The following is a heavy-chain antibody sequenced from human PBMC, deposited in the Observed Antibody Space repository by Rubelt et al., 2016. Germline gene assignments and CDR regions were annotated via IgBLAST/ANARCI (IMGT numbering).Heavy chain of an antibody. CDR2: IYYSGST. CDR3: ARREQQVVKRAFDV. Sequence: QLQLQESGPGLVKPSETLSLTCTVSGGSIATSNSFWGWIRQPPGKRLEWIGTIYYSGSTYYNPSLRIRATISADTSKNQLALNLSSVTAADTAMYYCARREQQVVKRAFDVWGQGTLVTVSS. CDR1: GGSIATSNSF. J-gene: IGHJ3*01. V-gene: IGHV4-39*01. D-gene: IGHD6-13*01.